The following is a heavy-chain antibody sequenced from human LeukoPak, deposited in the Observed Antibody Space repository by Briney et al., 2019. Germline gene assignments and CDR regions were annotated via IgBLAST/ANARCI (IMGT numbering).Heavy chain of an antibody. Sequence: SETLSLNCTVSGGSISSSSYYWGWIRQPPGKGLEWIGSIYYSGSTYYNPSLKSRVTISVYTSKNQFSLKLSSVTASDTAVYYCATEGGNYFDYWGQGTLVTVSS. CDR3: ATEGGNYFDY. D-gene: IGHD1-26*01. J-gene: IGHJ4*02. V-gene: IGHV4-39*07. CDR2: IYYSGST. CDR1: GGSISSSSYY.